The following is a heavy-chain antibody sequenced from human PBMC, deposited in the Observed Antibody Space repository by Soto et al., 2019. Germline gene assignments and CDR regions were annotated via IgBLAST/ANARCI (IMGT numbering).Heavy chain of an antibody. CDR3: ATPGPPVDY. CDR2: LLTYNGNT. V-gene: IGHV1-18*01. CDR1: GYTFSSYA. Sequence: QVQLVQSGAEVKKPGASVKVSCKASGYTFSSYAISWVRQAPGQGLEGMGRLLTYNGNTNYAQKLQGTVTMTTDPSTTTAHMGLRSLRSDDTAVYYCATPGPPVDYWGQATLVTVSS. J-gene: IGHJ4*02.